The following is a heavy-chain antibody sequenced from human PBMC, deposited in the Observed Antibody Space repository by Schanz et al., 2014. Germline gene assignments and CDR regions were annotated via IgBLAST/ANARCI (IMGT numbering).Heavy chain of an antibody. V-gene: IGHV4-31*03. J-gene: IGHJ3*02. CDR1: GGSVSSGGDY. CDR2: ISYSEST. CDR3: ARDRGRGDLPGDI. Sequence: QVQLQESGPGLVKPSQTLSLTCTVSGGSVSSGGDYWSWIRQHPGKGLEWIGFISYSESTYYNPSLKRRVAISVDTSKNQFTLILSSATAADTAVYYCARDRGRGDLPGDIWGQGTMVTVSS. D-gene: IGHD4-17*01.